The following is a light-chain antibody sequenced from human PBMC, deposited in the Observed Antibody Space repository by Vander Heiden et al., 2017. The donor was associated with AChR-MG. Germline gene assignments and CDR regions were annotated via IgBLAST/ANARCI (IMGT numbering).Light chain of an antibody. CDR2: DAS. Sequence: AILLTQSPSFLSASVGDRVTITCRASQGISSALAWYQQRPGKPPKVLIYDASTLKSGVPPRFSGSGSRTDFTLTISSLQPEDFATYYCQQFSTYPITFGQGTRLEIK. CDR3: QQFSTYPIT. V-gene: IGKV1-13*02. J-gene: IGKJ5*01. CDR1: QGISSA.